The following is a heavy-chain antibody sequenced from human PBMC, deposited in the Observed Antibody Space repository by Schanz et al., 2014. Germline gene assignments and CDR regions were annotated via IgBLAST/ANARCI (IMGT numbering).Heavy chain of an antibody. D-gene: IGHD2-21*01. CDR2: INTGSGDT. V-gene: IGHV1-3*04. Sequence: QVHLVQSGAEVKRPGASVKVSCKASEYSFTSYSMHWVRQAPGQRLEWMGWINTGSGDTKYSQNFQARVTITRDTSATTAYMELTNLRSEDTAVYYCARDLPYCDGGKCYSDGFDIWGQGTLVTISS. CDR1: EYSFTSYS. CDR3: ARDLPYCDGGKCYSDGFDI. J-gene: IGHJ3*02.